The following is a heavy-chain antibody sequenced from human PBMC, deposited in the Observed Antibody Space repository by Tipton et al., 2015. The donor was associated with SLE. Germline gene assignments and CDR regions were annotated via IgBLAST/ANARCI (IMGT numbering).Heavy chain of an antibody. J-gene: IGHJ4*02. D-gene: IGHD1-26*01. Sequence: SLRLSCAASGFNFDDYAMNWVRQTPGKGLEWVSGLNWNGASTGYADSVRGRFTISRDNAKNSLYLQMNSLRAEDAAVYYCVRDLGGRMGYWGQGTLVTVSS. CDR3: VRDLGGRMGY. CDR1: GFNFDDYA. CDR2: LNWNGAST. V-gene: IGHV3-20*04.